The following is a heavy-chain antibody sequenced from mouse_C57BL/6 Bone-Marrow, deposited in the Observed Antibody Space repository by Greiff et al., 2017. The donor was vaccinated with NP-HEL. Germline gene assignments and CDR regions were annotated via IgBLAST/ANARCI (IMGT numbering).Heavy chain of an antibody. V-gene: IGHV5-17*01. Sequence: EVHLVEPGGGLVKPGGSLKLSCAASGFTFSDYGMPWVRQAPEKGLEWVAYISSGSSTIYYADTVKGRFTISRDNAKNTLFLQMTRLRSEDTAMYYCARAVVAGGAMDYWGQGTSVTVSS. J-gene: IGHJ4*01. CDR3: ARAVVAGGAMDY. CDR2: ISSGSSTI. D-gene: IGHD1-1*01. CDR1: GFTFSDYG.